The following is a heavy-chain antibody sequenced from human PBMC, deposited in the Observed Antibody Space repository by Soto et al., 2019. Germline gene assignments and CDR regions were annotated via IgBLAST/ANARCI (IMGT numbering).Heavy chain of an antibody. CDR2: INPIYGTS. CDR3: ATGTRDGYNYCYFDL. CDR1: GGTFGNLA. V-gene: IGHV1-69*01. Sequence: QVQLEQSGAELKMPGSSVKVSCRASGGTFGNLAISWVRQAPGQEPEWVAGINPIYGTSNAADDFRGRITLNADESTATAYMELSSLKSEDTAVYYCATGTRDGYNYCYFDLWGRGTQVTVSS. D-gene: IGHD1-7*01. J-gene: IGHJ2*01.